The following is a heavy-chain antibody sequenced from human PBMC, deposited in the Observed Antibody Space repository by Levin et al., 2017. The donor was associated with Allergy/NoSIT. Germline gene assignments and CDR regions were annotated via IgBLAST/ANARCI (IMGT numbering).Heavy chain of an antibody. J-gene: IGHJ4*02. V-gene: IGHV3-11*01. CDR3: ASTHLPQLPDY. D-gene: IGHD2-2*01. Sequence: GGSLRLSCAASGFTFSDYYMSWIRQAPGKGLEWVSYISSSGSTIYYADSVKGRFTISRDNAKNSLYLQMNSLRAEDTAVYYCASTHLPQLPDYWGQGTLVTVSS. CDR1: GFTFSDYY. CDR2: ISSSGSTI.